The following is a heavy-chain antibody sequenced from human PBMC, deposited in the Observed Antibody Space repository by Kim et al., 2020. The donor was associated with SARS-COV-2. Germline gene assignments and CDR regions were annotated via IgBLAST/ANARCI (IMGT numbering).Heavy chain of an antibody. Sequence: GGSLRLSCAASGFTFSSYAMSWVRQAPGKGLEWVAAISGSGGSTYYADAVKGRFTISIDNAKNTLYLQMNILRAENAAVYDCAKAVRGVTPVDCWVEGT. CDR1: GFTFSSYA. J-gene: IGHJ4*02. CDR2: ISGSGGST. CDR3: AKAVRGVTPVDC. D-gene: IGHD3-10*01. V-gene: IGHV3-23*01.